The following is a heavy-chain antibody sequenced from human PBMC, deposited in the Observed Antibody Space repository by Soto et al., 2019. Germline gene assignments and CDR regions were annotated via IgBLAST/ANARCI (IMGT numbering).Heavy chain of an antibody. J-gene: IGHJ4*02. CDR1: GYTFTSYY. CDR3: ARGPRHIVVVTAKHGFDY. Sequence: ASVKVSCKTSGYTFTSYYMHWVRQAPGQGLEWMGIINPSGGSTSYAQKFQGRVTMTRDTSISTAYMELSRLRSDDTAVYYCARGPRHIVVVTAKHGFDYWGQGTLVTVSS. V-gene: IGHV1-46*01. D-gene: IGHD2-21*02. CDR2: INPSGGST.